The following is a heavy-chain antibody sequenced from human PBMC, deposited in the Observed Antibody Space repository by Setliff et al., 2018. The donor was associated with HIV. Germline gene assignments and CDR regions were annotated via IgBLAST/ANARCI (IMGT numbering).Heavy chain of an antibody. J-gene: IGHJ4*02. CDR2: VYSSGST. CDR3: ATLHSSGWPYYSDH. CDR1: GGSISDYY. Sequence: PSETLSLTCTVSGGSISDYYWTWIRQPAGKGLEWIGRVYSSGSTNCNPSLKGRVTMSVDTSTNQFSLKLTSVTAADTAVYYCATLHSSGWPYYSDHWGQGILVTVSS. V-gene: IGHV4-4*07. D-gene: IGHD6-19*01.